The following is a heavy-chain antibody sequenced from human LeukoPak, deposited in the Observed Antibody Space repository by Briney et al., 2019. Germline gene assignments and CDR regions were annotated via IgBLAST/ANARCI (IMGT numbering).Heavy chain of an antibody. CDR3: ARDGFSSSWYGRALDY. J-gene: IGHJ4*02. CDR2: ISYDGSNK. V-gene: IGHV3-30-3*01. Sequence: GGSLRLSCAASGFTFSSYAMHWVRQAPGKVLEWVAVISYDGSNKYYADSVKGRFTISRDNSKNTLYLQMNSLRAEDTAVYYCARDGFSSSWYGRALDYWGQGTLVTVSS. D-gene: IGHD6-13*01. CDR1: GFTFSSYA.